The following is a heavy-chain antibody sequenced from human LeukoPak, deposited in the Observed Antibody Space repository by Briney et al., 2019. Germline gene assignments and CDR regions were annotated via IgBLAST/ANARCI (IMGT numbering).Heavy chain of an antibody. CDR2: IRSKAYGGTT. CDR1: GFTFGDYA. V-gene: IGHV3-49*03. J-gene: IGHJ4*02. Sequence: GGSLRLSCTASGFTFGDYAMSWFRQAPGKGLEWVGFIRSKAYGGTTEYAASVKGRFTISRDDSKSIAYLQMNSLKTEDTAVYYCTRGMITFGGVIAEFDYWGQGTLVTVSS. CDR3: TRGMITFGGVIAEFDY. D-gene: IGHD3-16*02.